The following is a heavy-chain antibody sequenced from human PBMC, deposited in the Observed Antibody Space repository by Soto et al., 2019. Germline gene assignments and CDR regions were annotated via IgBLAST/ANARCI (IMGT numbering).Heavy chain of an antibody. CDR1: GGSISSGDYY. J-gene: IGHJ5*02. CDR2: IYYSGST. CDR3: AKYQPTSTSFDP. V-gene: IGHV4-30-4*01. D-gene: IGHD2-2*01. Sequence: SETLSLTCTVSGGSISSGDYYWSWIRQPPGKGLEWIGHIYYSGSTYYNPSLKSRVTISVDSSKNQFSLKLSSVTAADTAVYYRAKYQPTSTSFDPWGQGTLVTVSS.